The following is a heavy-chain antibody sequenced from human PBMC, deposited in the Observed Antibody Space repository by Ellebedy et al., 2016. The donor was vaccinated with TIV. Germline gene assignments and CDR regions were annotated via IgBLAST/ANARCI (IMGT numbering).Heavy chain of an antibody. J-gene: IGHJ4*02. CDR2: IYHSGTT. D-gene: IGHD5-24*01. V-gene: IGHV4-4*02. CDR1: GGSISSSNW. CDR3: ATLRATNAPYYFDS. Sequence: MPSETLSLTCAVSGGSISSSNWWSWVRQPPGKGLEWIGEIYHSGTTNYNPSLKSRVTISVDKSKSQFFLRLSSVTAADTAVYYCATLRATNAPYYFDSWGQGTLVTVSS.